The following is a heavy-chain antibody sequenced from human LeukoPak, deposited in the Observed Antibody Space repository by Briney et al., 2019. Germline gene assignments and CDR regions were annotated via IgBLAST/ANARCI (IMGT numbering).Heavy chain of an antibody. Sequence: SETLSLTCTVSGGSISGYYWTWIRRPPGKGLEWIGYVYHSGGTSYNPSPKSRVTIAVDTSKNQFSLKLTSVTAADTAVYYCARDNADYASGGDWFDPWGQGTLVTVSS. CDR3: ARDNADYASGGDWFDP. CDR2: VYHSGGT. D-gene: IGHD3-10*01. V-gene: IGHV4-59*01. J-gene: IGHJ5*02. CDR1: GGSISGYY.